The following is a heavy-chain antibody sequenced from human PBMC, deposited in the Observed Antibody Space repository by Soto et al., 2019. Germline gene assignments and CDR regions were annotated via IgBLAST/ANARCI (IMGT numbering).Heavy chain of an antibody. CDR2: IYWDDDK. J-gene: IGHJ4*02. D-gene: IGHD3-3*01. CDR1: GFSLTTSGVG. CDR3: AHRVLRAVFGLVTTTAIYFDF. V-gene: IGHV2-5*02. Sequence: QITLNESGPTVVRPTETLTLTCRFSGFSLTTSGVGVGWIRQSPGKAPEWLALIYWDDDKRYSASLKSRLTINKDTSKNQVVLTVSDLDPTDTATYYCAHRVLRAVFGLVTTTAIYFDFWGQGTRVAVSS.